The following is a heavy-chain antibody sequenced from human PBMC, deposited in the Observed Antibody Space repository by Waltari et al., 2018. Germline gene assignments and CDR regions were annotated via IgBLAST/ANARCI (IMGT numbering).Heavy chain of an antibody. V-gene: IGHV3-48*01. D-gene: IGHD2-2*01. CDR2: ISSSSRPM. CDR3: AREAVVPAAMRYYYYYGMDV. CDR1: GFTFSSYS. Sequence: EVQLVESGGGLVQPGGSLRLSCAASGFTFSSYSMNWVRQAPGKGLEWVSYISSSSRPMYYADSGKGRFTISRDHAKNSLFLQMNSLRAEDTAVCYCAREAVVPAAMRYYYYYGMDVWGQGTTVTVSS. J-gene: IGHJ6*02.